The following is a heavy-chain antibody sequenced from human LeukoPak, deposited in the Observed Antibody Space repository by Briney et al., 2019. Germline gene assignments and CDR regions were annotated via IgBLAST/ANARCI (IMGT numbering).Heavy chain of an antibody. CDR2: IYPGDSDT. Sequence: GESLKISCEASGYSFSNYWIGWVRQVPGKGLEWMGIIYPGDSDTKYSPSFQGQDTISADRSVSTAYLQWSSLKASDTAMYYCATHLSNTPNYWGQGTLVTVSS. V-gene: IGHV5-51*01. CDR3: ATHLSNTPNY. J-gene: IGHJ4*02. D-gene: IGHD2/OR15-2a*01. CDR1: GYSFSNYW.